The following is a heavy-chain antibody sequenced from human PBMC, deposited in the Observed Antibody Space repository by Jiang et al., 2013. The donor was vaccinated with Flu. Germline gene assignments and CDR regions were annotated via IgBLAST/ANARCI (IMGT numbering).Heavy chain of an antibody. D-gene: IGHD3-10*01. CDR2: GST. Sequence: GSTYYNPSLKSRVTISVDWSKNQFSLKLSSVTAADTAVYYCARTRTTRGLIFDYWGQGTLVPVSS. CDR3: ARTRTTRGLIFDY. J-gene: IGHJ4*02. V-gene: IGHV4-30-2*01.